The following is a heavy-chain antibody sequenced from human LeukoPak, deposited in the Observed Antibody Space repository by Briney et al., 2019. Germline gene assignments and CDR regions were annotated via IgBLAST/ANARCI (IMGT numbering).Heavy chain of an antibody. CDR2: IIPIFGTA. Sequence: ASVKVSCKASGGTFSSYAISWVRQAPGQGLEWMGGIIPIFGTANYAQKFQGRVTITTDESTSTAYMELSSLRSEDTAVYYCARDFGDAFDIWGQGTMVTVSS. J-gene: IGHJ3*02. CDR3: ARDFGDAFDI. CDR1: GGTFSSYA. D-gene: IGHD3-3*01. V-gene: IGHV1-69*05.